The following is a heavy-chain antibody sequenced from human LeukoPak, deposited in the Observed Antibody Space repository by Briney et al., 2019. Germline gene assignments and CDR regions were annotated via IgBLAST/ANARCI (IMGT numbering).Heavy chain of an antibody. J-gene: IGHJ3*02. CDR3: ATGITMVRGDAFDI. CDR2: INHSGST. CDR1: GGSFSGYY. D-gene: IGHD3-10*01. V-gene: IGHV4-34*01. Sequence: SETLSLTCAVYGGSFSGYYWSWIRQPPGKGLEWIGEINHSGSTNYNPSLKSRVTISVDTSKNQFSLKLSSVTAADTAVYYCATGITMVRGDAFDIWGQRTMVTVSS.